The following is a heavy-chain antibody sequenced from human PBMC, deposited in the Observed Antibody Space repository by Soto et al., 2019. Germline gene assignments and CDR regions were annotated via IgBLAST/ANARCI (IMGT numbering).Heavy chain of an antibody. CDR2: IIPIFGTA. CDR1: GGTFSSYA. Sequence: QVQLVQSGAEVKKPGSSVKVSCKASGGTFSSYAISWVRQAPGQGLEWMGGIIPIFGTANYAQKFQGSVTLPADESTSTAYMELSSLRSEATAVYYCARMRRYCSGGSCYPYYFDYWGQGTLVTVSS. J-gene: IGHJ4*02. V-gene: IGHV1-69*12. CDR3: ARMRRYCSGGSCYPYYFDY. D-gene: IGHD2-15*01.